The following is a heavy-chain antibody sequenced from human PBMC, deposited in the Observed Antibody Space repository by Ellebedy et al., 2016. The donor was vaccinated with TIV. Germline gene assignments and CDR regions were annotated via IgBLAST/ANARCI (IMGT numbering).Heavy chain of an antibody. V-gene: IGHV1-46*01. Sequence: ASVKVSCXASGYTFTSYYMHWVRQAPGQGLEWMGIINPSGGSTSYAQKFQGRVTMTRDTSTSTVYMELSSLRSEDTAVYYCAVTSTDDINYYYYYGMDVWGQGTTVTVSS. J-gene: IGHJ6*02. D-gene: IGHD3-22*01. CDR3: AVTSTDDINYYYYYGMDV. CDR2: INPSGGST. CDR1: GYTFTSYY.